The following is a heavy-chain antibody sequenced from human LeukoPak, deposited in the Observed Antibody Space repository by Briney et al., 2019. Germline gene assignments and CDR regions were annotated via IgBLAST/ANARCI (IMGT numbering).Heavy chain of an antibody. CDR3: ARDHGSGSYYADY. V-gene: IGHV1-2*02. Sequence: GASVKVSCKASGYTFTGYYMHWVRQAPGQGLEWMGWINPNSGGTNYAQKFQGRVTMTRDTSISTAYMELSRLRSDDTVVYYCARDHGSGSYYADYWGQGTLVTVSS. CDR1: GYTFTGYY. CDR2: INPNSGGT. D-gene: IGHD3-10*01. J-gene: IGHJ4*02.